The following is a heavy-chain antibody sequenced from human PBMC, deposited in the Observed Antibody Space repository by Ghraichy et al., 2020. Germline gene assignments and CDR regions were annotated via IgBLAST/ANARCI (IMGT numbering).Heavy chain of an antibody. V-gene: IGHV4-61*01. CDR2: IYDSGST. Sequence: SETLSLTCIVSGGSVSSGSYYWSWIRQPPGNGLEWIGYIYDSGSTDYNPSLKSRVTIAADTSKNQFSLKLSSVTAADTAVYYCARGRIVGVTGYYFDNWGQGTLVTVSS. CDR3: ARGRIVGVTGYYFDN. J-gene: IGHJ4*02. D-gene: IGHD1-26*01. CDR1: GGSVSSGSYY.